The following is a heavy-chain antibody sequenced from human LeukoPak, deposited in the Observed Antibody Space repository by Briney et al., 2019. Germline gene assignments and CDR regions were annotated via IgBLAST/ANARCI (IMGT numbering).Heavy chain of an antibody. D-gene: IGHD3-3*01. CDR2: INPSGGST. CDR3: ARDLALYDFWSGYYSQAGGAFDI. J-gene: IGHJ3*02. Sequence: ASVKVSCKASGYTFTSYYMHWVRQAPGQGLEWMGIINPSGGSTSYAQKSQGRVTMTRDTSTSTVYMELSSLRSEDTAVYYCARDLALYDFWSGYYSQAGGAFDIWGQGTMVTVSS. CDR1: GYTFTSYY. V-gene: IGHV1-46*01.